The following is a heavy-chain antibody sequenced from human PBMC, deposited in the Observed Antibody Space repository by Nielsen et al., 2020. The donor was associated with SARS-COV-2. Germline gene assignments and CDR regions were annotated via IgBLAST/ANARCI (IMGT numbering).Heavy chain of an antibody. J-gene: IGHJ4*02. V-gene: IGHV3-9*01. CDR1: GFTFDDYA. D-gene: IGHD5-12*01. CDR2: INWNSATI. CDR3: AKETDSGYFY. Sequence: SLKISCAASGFTFDDYAMHWVRQAPGKGLEWVAGINWNSATIGYVDSVEGRFTISRDNAKNSLFLQMNSLRVEDTALYYCAKETDSGYFYWGQGTLVTVSS.